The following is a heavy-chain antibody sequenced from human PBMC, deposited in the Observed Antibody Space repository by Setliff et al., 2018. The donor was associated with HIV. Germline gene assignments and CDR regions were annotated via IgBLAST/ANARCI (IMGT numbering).Heavy chain of an antibody. CDR1: GGSISSYY. CDR3: ARDSPGPQYYYYGTDV. CDR2: IYYSGST. V-gene: IGHV4-59*01. Sequence: PSETLSLTCTVSGGSISSYYWSWIRQPPGKGLEWIGYIYYSGSTNYNPSLKSRVTISVDTSKNQFSLKLSSVTAADTAVYYCARDSPGPQYYYYGTDVWGQGTTVTVTS. J-gene: IGHJ6*02.